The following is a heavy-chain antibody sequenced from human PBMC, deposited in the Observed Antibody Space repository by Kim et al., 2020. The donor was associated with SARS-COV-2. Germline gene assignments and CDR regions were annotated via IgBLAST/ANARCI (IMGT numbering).Heavy chain of an antibody. CDR2: IYYSGST. V-gene: IGHV4-59*01. Sequence: SETLSLTCTVSGVSISSYYWSWIRQPPGKGLEWIGYIYYSGSTNYNPSLKSRVTISVDTSKNQFSLKLSSVTAADTAVYYCASCTVTTYWYFDLWGRGTL. CDR1: GVSISSYY. D-gene: IGHD4-17*01. J-gene: IGHJ2*01. CDR3: ASCTVTTYWYFDL.